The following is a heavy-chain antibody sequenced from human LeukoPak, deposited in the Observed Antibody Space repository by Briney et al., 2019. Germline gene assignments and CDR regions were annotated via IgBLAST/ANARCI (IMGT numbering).Heavy chain of an antibody. CDR2: ISYDGSNK. J-gene: IGHJ5*02. V-gene: IGHV3-30-3*01. CDR1: GFTFSTSA. Sequence: PGTSLRLSCAASGFTFSTSAMHWVRQAPGKGLEWVAVISYDGSNKYYAESVKGRFTISRDNSKNTLYVQMNSLRSDDTAVYYCARDRYDSSGYYWVFGWFDPWGQGTLVTVSS. D-gene: IGHD3-22*01. CDR3: ARDRYDSSGYYWVFGWFDP.